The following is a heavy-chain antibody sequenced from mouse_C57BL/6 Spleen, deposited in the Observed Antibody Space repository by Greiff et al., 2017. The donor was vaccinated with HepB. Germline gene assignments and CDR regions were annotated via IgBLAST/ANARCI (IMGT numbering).Heavy chain of an antibody. J-gene: IGHJ1*03. Sequence: VQLQQPGAELVKPGASVKMSCKASGYTFTSYWITWVKQRPGQGLEWIGDIYPGSGSTNYNEKFKSKATLTVDTSPSTAYMQLSSLTSEDSAVYYCARLGYYYGSSHWYFDVWGTGTTVTVSS. CDR2: IYPGSGST. CDR1: GYTFTSYW. CDR3: ARLGYYYGSSHWYFDV. V-gene: IGHV1-55*01. D-gene: IGHD1-1*01.